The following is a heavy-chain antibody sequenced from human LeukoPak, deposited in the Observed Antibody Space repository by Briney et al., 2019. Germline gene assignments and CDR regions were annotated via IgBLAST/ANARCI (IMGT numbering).Heavy chain of an antibody. CDR2: IYSGGST. V-gene: IGHV3-66*01. D-gene: IGHD3-22*01. CDR1: GFTVSSNY. Sequence: GGSLRLSCAASGFTVSSNYMSWVRQAPGKGLEWVSVIYSGGSTYYADSVKGRSTISRDNSKNTLYLQMNSLRAEDTAVYYCARDSRGDTYYYDSSGYYGDAFDIWGQGTMVTVSS. J-gene: IGHJ3*02. CDR3: ARDSRGDTYYYDSSGYYGDAFDI.